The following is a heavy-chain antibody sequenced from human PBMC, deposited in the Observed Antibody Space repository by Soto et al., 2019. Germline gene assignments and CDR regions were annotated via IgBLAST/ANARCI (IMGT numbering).Heavy chain of an antibody. D-gene: IGHD6-13*01. J-gene: IGHJ4*02. CDR3: ERDWAAAGPFAY. Sequence: QVQLVQSGAEVKKPGASVKVSCKASGYTFTSYGISWVRQAPGQGLEWMGWISAYNGKTNYAQKLRGRVTMTTDTSTSTAYMELRSLISDDTAVYYCERDWAAAGPFAYWGKGTLVTVSS. V-gene: IGHV1-18*01. CDR2: ISAYNGKT. CDR1: GYTFTSYG.